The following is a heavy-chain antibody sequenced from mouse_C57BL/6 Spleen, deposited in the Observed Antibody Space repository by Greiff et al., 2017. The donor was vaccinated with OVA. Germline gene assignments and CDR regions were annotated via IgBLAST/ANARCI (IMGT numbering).Heavy chain of an antibody. J-gene: IGHJ4*01. CDR3: ARWDYDEGIYEAMDD. CDR2: IYPEDGDT. D-gene: IGHD2-4*01. V-gene: IGHV14-2*01. Sequence: VQLQQSGAELVKPGASVKLSCTASGFTFTDYYMNWVKQRPEQGLEWIGRIYPEDGDTKYDPKFQGKATLTADTSSSTAYLQLSSLTSEDPAADYCARWDYDEGIYEAMDDWGKGTSVTVSS. CDR1: GFTFTDYY.